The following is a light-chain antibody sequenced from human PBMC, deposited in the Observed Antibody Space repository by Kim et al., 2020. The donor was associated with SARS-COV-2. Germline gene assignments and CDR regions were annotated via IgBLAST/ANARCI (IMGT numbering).Light chain of an antibody. J-gene: IGLJ2*01. CDR2: GKN. Sequence: LGQTVRITCQGDSHRSYYASWYQQKPGQAPVLVIYGKNNRPSGIPDRFSGSSSGNTASLTITGAQAEDEADYYCNSRDSSGNHLEVFGGGTKLTVL. CDR3: NSRDSSGNHLEV. CDR1: SHRSYY. V-gene: IGLV3-19*01.